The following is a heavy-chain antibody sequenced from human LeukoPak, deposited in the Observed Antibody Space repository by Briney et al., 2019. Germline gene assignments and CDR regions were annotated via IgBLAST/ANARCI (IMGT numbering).Heavy chain of an antibody. Sequence: SETLSLTCTVSGGSISSYYWSWIRQPAGKGLEWIGRIYTSGSTNYNPSLKSRVTMSVDTSKNQFSLQLNSVTPEDTAVYYCARGSLMGALDPYYMDVWGKGTTVTVSS. CDR2: IYTSGST. J-gene: IGHJ6*03. D-gene: IGHD3-16*01. CDR3: ARGSLMGALDPYYMDV. CDR1: GGSISSYY. V-gene: IGHV4-4*07.